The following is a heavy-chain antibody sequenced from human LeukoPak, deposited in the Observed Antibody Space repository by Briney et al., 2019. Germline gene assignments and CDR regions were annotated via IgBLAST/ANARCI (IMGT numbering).Heavy chain of an antibody. CDR2: IYSGGST. CDR3: ARGDDAFDV. CDR1: GFTVSSSY. Sequence: GGSLRLSCAVSGFTVSSSYMSWVRQAPGKGLDWVSVIYSGGSTYYADSVKGRFTISRDNSKNTLYLQMNSLRADDTAVYYCARGDDAFDVWGQGTMVTVSS. V-gene: IGHV3-66*01. J-gene: IGHJ3*01.